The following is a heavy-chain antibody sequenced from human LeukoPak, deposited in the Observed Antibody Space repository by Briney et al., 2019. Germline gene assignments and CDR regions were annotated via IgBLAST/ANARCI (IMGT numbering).Heavy chain of an antibody. D-gene: IGHD6-6*01. CDR3: AKVGQQLVRDWFDP. CDR1: GYFITSGHY. V-gene: IGHV4-38-2*01. Sequence: SETLSLTCAVSGYFITSGHYWGWIRQPPGKGLEWIGSISHSGYTYYNPSLKGRVTISVDTSKNQFSLKLSSVTTADTAVYYCAKVGQQLVRDWFDPWGQGTLVTVSS. J-gene: IGHJ5*02. CDR2: ISHSGYT.